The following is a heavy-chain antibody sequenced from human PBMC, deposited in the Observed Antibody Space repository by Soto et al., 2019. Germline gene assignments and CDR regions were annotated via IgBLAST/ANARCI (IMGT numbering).Heavy chain of an antibody. J-gene: IGHJ6*02. CDR3: ARDHVGGMDV. CDR1: GFTDSSNY. CDR2: IYSGGST. D-gene: IGHD3-10*01. V-gene: IGHV3-53*01. Sequence: GSLRLSCAASGFTDSSNYMSWVRQAPGKGLEWVSVIYSGGSTYYADSVKGRFTISRDNSKNALYLQMNSLRAEDTAVYYCARDHVGGMDVWGQGTTVTVSS.